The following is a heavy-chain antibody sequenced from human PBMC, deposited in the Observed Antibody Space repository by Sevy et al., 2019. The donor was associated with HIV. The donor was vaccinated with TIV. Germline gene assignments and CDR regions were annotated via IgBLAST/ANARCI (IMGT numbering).Heavy chain of an antibody. Sequence: SETLSLTCTVSGGSISSYYWSWIRQPAGKGLEWIGRIYTSGSTNYNPSLKSRVTMSVDTSKNQFSLKLSSVTAADTAVYYCARDGAYDSSGYYNRYYYDGMDVWGQGTTVTVSS. CDR3: ARDGAYDSSGYYNRYYYDGMDV. CDR2: IYTSGST. V-gene: IGHV4-4*07. D-gene: IGHD3-22*01. J-gene: IGHJ6*02. CDR1: GGSISSYY.